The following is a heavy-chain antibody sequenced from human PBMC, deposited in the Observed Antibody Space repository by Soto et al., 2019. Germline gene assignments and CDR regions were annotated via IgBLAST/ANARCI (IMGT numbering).Heavy chain of an antibody. D-gene: IGHD2-15*01. Sequence: SVKVSCKASGGTFSSYAISWVRHAPGQGXEWMGGIIPIFGTANYAQKSQGRVTITADESTSTAYMELSSLRSEDTAVYYCARDKESAYCSGGSCHRYYYGMDVWGQGNTVTVSS. V-gene: IGHV1-69*13. CDR3: ARDKESAYCSGGSCHRYYYGMDV. J-gene: IGHJ6*02. CDR1: GGTFSSYA. CDR2: IIPIFGTA.